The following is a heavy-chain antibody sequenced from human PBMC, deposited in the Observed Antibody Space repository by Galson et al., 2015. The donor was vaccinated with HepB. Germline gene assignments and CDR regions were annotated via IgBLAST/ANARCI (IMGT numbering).Heavy chain of an antibody. CDR1: GFTFSSYW. D-gene: IGHD3-3*01. CDR3: ARAPLSFSLRRREWSISQGTDY. Sequence: SLRLSCAASGFTFSSYWMHWVRQAPGKGLVWVSRINSDGSSTSYADSVKGRFTISRDYAKNTLYLQMNSLRAEDTAVYYCARAPLSFSLRRREWSISQGTDYWGQGTLVTVSS. CDR2: INSDGSST. V-gene: IGHV3-74*01. J-gene: IGHJ4*02.